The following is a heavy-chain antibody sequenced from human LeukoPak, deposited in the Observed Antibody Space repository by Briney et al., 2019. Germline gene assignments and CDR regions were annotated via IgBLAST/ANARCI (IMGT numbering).Heavy chain of an antibody. J-gene: IGHJ4*02. CDR2: IYYSGST. V-gene: IGHV4-30-4*08. D-gene: IGHD6-19*01. CDR3: ARHDRGQWLVYFDY. CDR1: GGSISSGDYY. Sequence: SETLSLTCTVSGGSISSGDYYWTWIRQHPGKGLEWIGYIYYSGSTNYNPSLKSRVTISVDTSKNQFSLKLSSVTAADTAVYYCARHDRGQWLVYFDYWGQGTLVTVSS.